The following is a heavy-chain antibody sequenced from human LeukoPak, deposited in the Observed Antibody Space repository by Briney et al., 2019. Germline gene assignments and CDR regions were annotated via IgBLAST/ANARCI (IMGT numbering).Heavy chain of an antibody. CDR3: AALTGYFIDP. J-gene: IGHJ5*02. Sequence: SETLSLTCAVYGGSFSGYYWSWIRQPPGKGLEWIGEINHSGSSNYNPSLKSRVTISVDTSKNQFSLKLSSVTAADTAVYYCAALTGYFIDPWGQGTLVTVSS. CDR2: INHSGSS. V-gene: IGHV4-34*01. D-gene: IGHD3-9*01. CDR1: GGSFSGYY.